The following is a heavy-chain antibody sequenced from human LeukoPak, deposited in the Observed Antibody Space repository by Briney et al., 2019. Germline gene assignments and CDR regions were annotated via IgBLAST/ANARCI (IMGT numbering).Heavy chain of an antibody. CDR3: ARSYYYSMDV. J-gene: IGHJ6*02. Sequence: ASVKVSCKASGYTFTDYYTHWVRQAPGQGLEWMGWINPNNGGTNYAQNFQGRVTMTRDTSITTAYMELSSLRSDGTAVYYCARSYYYSMDVWGQGTTVTVSS. CDR1: GYTFTDYY. CDR2: INPNNGGT. V-gene: IGHV1-2*02.